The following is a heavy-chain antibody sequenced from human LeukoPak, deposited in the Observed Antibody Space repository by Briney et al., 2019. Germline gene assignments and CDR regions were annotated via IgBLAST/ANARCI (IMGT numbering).Heavy chain of an antibody. D-gene: IGHD2-2*01. CDR3: ARGTYCSRTSCYAPDAFDI. Sequence: SETLSLTCTVSGGSISDYYWTWIPQPPGKGLEWIGYIYYSGSANNNPSLKSRVTISVDTSKNQFSLKLSSVTAADTAVYYCARGTYCSRTSCYAPDAFDIWGQGTMVTVSS. V-gene: IGHV4-59*01. J-gene: IGHJ3*02. CDR2: IYYSGSA. CDR1: GGSISDYY.